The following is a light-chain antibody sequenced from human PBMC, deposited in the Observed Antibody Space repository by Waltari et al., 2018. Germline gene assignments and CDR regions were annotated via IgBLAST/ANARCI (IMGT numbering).Light chain of an antibody. CDR1: QRISYW. J-gene: IGKJ2*01. Sequence: DIQMTQSPSSLSASVGDRVTITCRASQRISYWLAWYQQKPGKAPKLRVYKASSLESGVPSRFSGSVSGTEYTLTNSSLQPDDFATYYCQQYNTYPATFGQGTKVEIK. CDR2: KAS. CDR3: QQYNTYPAT. V-gene: IGKV1-5*03.